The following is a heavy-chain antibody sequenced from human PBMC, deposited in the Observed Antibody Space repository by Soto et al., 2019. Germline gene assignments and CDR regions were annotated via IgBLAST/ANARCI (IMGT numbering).Heavy chain of an antibody. V-gene: IGHV4-39*02. CDR3: SRERESASEH. Sequence: LCGGSISSSTYHWAWIRHPPGKGLEWIASIYYTGTTYYSPSLKSRVTISVDTSKNHFSLKLSSVTAADTAVYYCSRERESASEHWGQGTLVTVSS. CDR1: GGSISSSTYH. J-gene: IGHJ4*02. CDR2: IYYTGTT.